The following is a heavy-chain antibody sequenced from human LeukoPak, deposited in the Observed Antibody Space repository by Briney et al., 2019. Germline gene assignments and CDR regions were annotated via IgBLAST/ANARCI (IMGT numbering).Heavy chain of an antibody. Sequence: SETLSLACALYGGSLSGYYWRWIRQPPGKGLEWIGEINHSGSTTYNPSLKSRVTKSVDTSKNQFSLKLSSGTTAVTAVYYCARGIAARYWGQGTLVTVSS. D-gene: IGHD6-6*01. CDR3: ARGIAARY. V-gene: IGHV4-34*01. CDR2: INHSGST. CDR1: GGSLSGYY. J-gene: IGHJ4*02.